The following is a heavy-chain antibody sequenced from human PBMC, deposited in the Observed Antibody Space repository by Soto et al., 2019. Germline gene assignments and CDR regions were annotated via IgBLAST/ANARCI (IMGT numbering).Heavy chain of an antibody. CDR3: VRGPEELVYYNSIDV. CDR1: VFTFSDYY. J-gene: IGHJ6*02. Sequence: PGGSLRLSCEAPVFTFSDYYMRWIRQGPGKGLEWVSYIRMVGAPIYYADAVNGRFTISRDNAQNSLYVHMTSLTDDDTALYYCVRGPEELVYYNSIDVWGQGTTVTVSS. CDR2: IRMVGAPI. D-gene: IGHD3-10*01. V-gene: IGHV3-11*01.